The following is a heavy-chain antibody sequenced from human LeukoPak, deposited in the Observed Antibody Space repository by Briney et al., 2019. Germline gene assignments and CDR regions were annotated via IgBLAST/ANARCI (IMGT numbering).Heavy chain of an antibody. CDR1: GFAFGTSA. D-gene: IGHD2-2*01. CDR3: AKDPPEPVPAAIPEN. V-gene: IGHV3-23*01. Sequence: AGGSLRLSCATSGFAFGTSAMTWVRQAPGKGLEWISSISGSSSTTVYADSVKGRFTISRDNSKNTLYLQMNSLRAEDTAEYYCAKDPPEPVPAAIPENWGQGTMVIVSS. CDR2: ISGSSSTT. J-gene: IGHJ3*01.